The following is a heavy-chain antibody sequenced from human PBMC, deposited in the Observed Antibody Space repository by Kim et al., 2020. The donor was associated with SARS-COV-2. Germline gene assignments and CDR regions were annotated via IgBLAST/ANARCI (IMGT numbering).Heavy chain of an antibody. D-gene: IGHD6-19*01. V-gene: IGHV5-51*01. CDR1: GYSFTSYW. Sequence: GESLKISCKGSGYSFTSYWIGWVRQMPGKGLEWMGIIYPGDSDTRYSPSFQGQVTISADKSISTAYLQWSSLKASDTAMYYCARLLRVFRGWDETYYFDYWGQGTLVTVSS. CDR2: IYPGDSDT. J-gene: IGHJ4*02. CDR3: ARLLRVFRGWDETYYFDY.